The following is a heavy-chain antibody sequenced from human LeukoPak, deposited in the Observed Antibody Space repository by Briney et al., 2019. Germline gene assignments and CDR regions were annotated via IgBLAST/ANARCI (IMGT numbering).Heavy chain of an antibody. Sequence: PGGSLRLSCTVSGFIFSNYGMHWVRQAPGKGLEYVSAICRRGDSTYYAKSVKGRFATSRDNSKSTLYLQMNSLSIEDTAVYYCARDRSDYGKNYLDSWGQGTLVAVSS. J-gene: IGHJ4*02. CDR2: ICRRGDST. CDR3: ARDRSDYGKNYLDS. D-gene: IGHD4-17*01. CDR1: GFIFSNYG. V-gene: IGHV3-64*01.